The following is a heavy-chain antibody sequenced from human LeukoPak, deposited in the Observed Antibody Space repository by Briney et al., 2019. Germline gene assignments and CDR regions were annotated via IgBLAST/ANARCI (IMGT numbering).Heavy chain of an antibody. Sequence: GGSLRLSCAASGFSFSNYWMSWVRQAPGKGLEWVTNIKQDESKTYYIDSVKGRFTISRDNARNSLYLHINSLTAEDTAVYYCAREASLYCSGNDCYWAFDRWGQGTLVTVSS. CDR3: AREASLYCSGNDCYWAFDR. CDR1: GFSFSNYW. D-gene: IGHD2-2*01. V-gene: IGHV3-7*01. J-gene: IGHJ5*02. CDR2: IKQDESKT.